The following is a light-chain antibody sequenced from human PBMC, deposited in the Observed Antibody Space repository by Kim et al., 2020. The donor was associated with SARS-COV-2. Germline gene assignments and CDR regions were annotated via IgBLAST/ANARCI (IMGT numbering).Light chain of an antibody. J-gene: IGLJ1*01. V-gene: IGLV10-54*01. CDR2: RNN. CDR3: SAWDSSLSAYV. CDR1: RNNVGNQG. Sequence: RQTATLTCTGNRNNVGNQGAAWLQQHQGHPPKLLSYRNNNRPSGISERLSASRSGNTASLTITGLQPEDEADYYCSAWDSSLSAYVFGTGTKVTVL.